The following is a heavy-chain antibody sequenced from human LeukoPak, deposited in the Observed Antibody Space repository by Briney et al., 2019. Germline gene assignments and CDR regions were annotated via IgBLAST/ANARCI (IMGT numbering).Heavy chain of an antibody. Sequence: AASVKVSCXASGYTFTSYYMHWVRQAPGQGLEWMGIINPSGGSTSYAQKFQGRVTMTRDTSTSTVYVELSSLRSEDTAVYYCARDNGLRGTFDYWGQGTLVTVSS. D-gene: IGHD2-15*01. CDR3: ARDNGLRGTFDY. CDR2: INPSGGST. V-gene: IGHV1-46*01. J-gene: IGHJ4*02. CDR1: GYTFTSYY.